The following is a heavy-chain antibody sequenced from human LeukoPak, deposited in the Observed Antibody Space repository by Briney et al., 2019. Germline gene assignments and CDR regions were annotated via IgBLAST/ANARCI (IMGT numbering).Heavy chain of an antibody. CDR3: ATAGYSSAWYEDY. D-gene: IGHD6-19*01. CDR2: ISYDGSNK. Sequence: GGSLRLSCAASGFTFSTYAMHWVRQAPGKGLEWVAVISYDGSNKYYADSVKGRFTISRDNSKNTLYLQMNSLRAEDTAVYHCATAGYSSAWYEDYWGQGTLVTVSS. J-gene: IGHJ4*02. V-gene: IGHV3-30-3*01. CDR1: GFTFSTYA.